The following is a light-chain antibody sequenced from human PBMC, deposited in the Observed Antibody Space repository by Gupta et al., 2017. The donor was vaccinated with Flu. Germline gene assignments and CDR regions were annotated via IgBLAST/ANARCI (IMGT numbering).Light chain of an antibody. CDR1: QSVGSS. CDR2: DPS. CDR3: HQRFNWPLT. V-gene: IGKV3-11*01. Sequence: EIVLTQSPAALSLSPEEGATLSCRASQSVGSSLVWFQQKPGRAPRLLIYDPSKRATGIPARFSGSGSGTDFTLTISSLEPEDFAVYYCHQRFNWPLTFGGGTKVEIK. J-gene: IGKJ4*01.